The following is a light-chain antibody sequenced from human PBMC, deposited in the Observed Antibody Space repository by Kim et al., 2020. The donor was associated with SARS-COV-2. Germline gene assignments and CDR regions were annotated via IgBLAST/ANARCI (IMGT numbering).Light chain of an antibody. J-gene: IGKJ1*01. Sequence: PPGERANLSCRASQSVSSNYLAWYQQKPGQAPRLLIYGASNRATGIPDRFSGSGSGTDFTLTISRLEPEDFAVYYCQQYGSSPQTFGQGTKVDIK. CDR3: QQYGSSPQT. CDR1: QSVSSNY. CDR2: GAS. V-gene: IGKV3-20*01.